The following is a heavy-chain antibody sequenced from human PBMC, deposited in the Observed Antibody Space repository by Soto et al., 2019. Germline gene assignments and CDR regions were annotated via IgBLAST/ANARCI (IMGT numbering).Heavy chain of an antibody. V-gene: IGHV3-30*18. CDR3: AKALGELSPESYDY. J-gene: IGHJ4*02. CDR2: ISYDGSDK. CDR1: GFTLSSYA. D-gene: IGHD3-16*02. Sequence: QVQLVESGGGVVQPGRSLRLSCAASGFTLSSYAMHWARQAPGKGLEWVAVISYDGSDKYYADSLKGRFTISRDNSKNTLNLQMNSLRADDTAVYYCAKALGELSPESYDYWGQGTLITVSS.